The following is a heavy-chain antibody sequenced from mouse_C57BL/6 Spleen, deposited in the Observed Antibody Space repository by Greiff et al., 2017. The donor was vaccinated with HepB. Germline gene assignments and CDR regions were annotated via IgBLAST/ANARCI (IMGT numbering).Heavy chain of an antibody. J-gene: IGHJ2*01. CDR2: ISSGGDYI. CDR1: GFTFSSYA. CDR3: TREEGLSHCDY. D-gene: IGHD3-2*02. V-gene: IGHV5-9-1*02. Sequence: EVKLVESGEGLVKPGGSLKLSCAASGFTFSSYAMSWVRQTPEKRLEWVAYISSGGDYIYYADTVKGRFTISRDNARNTLYLQMSSLKSEDTAMYYCTREEGLSHCDYWGQGTTLTVSS.